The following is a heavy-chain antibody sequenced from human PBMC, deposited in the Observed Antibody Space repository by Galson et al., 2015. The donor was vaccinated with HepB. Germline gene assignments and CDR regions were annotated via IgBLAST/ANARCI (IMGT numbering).Heavy chain of an antibody. Sequence: SLRLSCAASGFTFSNAWMSWVRQAPGKGLEWVGRIKSKTDGGTTDYAAPVKGRFTISRDDSKNTLYLQMNSLKTEDTAVYYCTTGHYGGSFDPWGQGTLVTVSS. CDR2: IKSKTDGGTT. CDR1: GFTFSNAW. CDR3: TTGHYGGSFDP. J-gene: IGHJ5*02. D-gene: IGHD4-17*01. V-gene: IGHV3-15*01.